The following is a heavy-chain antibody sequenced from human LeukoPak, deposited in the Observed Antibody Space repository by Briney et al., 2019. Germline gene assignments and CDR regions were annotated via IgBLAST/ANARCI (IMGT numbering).Heavy chain of an antibody. CDR2: INHSGST. CDR1: GGSISSSSYY. J-gene: IGHJ5*02. CDR3: ASGYSGYDA. D-gene: IGHD5-12*01. V-gene: IGHV4-39*07. Sequence: PSETLSLTCTVSGGSISSSSYYWGWIRQPPGKGLEWIGEINHSGSTNYNPSLKSRVTISVDTSKNQFSLKLSSVTAADTAVYYCASGYSGYDAWGQGTLVTVSS.